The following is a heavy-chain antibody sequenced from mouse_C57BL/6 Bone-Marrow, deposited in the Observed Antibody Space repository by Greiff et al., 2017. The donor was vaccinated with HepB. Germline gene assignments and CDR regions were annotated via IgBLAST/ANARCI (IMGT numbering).Heavy chain of an antibody. CDR3: AIDDYNTYFDV. D-gene: IGHD2-4*01. Sequence: QVQLKQPGAELVKPGASVKVSCKASGYTFTSYWMHWVKQRPGQGLEWIGRIHPSDSDTNYNQKFKGKATLTVDKSSSTAYMQLSSLTSEDSAVYYCAIDDYNTYFDVWGTGTTVTVSS. CDR1: GYTFTSYW. V-gene: IGHV1-74*01. CDR2: IHPSDSDT. J-gene: IGHJ1*03.